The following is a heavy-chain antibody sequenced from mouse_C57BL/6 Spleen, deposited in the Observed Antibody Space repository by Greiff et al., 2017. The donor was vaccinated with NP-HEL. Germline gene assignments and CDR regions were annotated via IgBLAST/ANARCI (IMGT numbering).Heavy chain of an antibody. J-gene: IGHJ4*01. Sequence: VQLQQSGAELARPGASVKLSCKASGYTFTSYGISWVKQRTGQGLEWIGEIYPRSGNTYYNEKFKGKATLTADKSSSTAYMELRSLTSEDSAVYFCARGGEDSSGPGAMDYWGQGTSVTVSS. CDR2: IYPRSGNT. CDR1: GYTFTSYG. D-gene: IGHD3-2*02. V-gene: IGHV1-81*01. CDR3: ARGGEDSSGPGAMDY.